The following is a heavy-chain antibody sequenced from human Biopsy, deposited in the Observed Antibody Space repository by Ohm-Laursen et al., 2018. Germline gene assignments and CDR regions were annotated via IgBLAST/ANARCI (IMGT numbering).Heavy chain of an antibody. CDR2: ISGNSDII. D-gene: IGHD4-17*01. CDR1: GFTFSSYA. J-gene: IGHJ4*02. Sequence: SLRLSCSASGFTFSSYAMTWLRQAPGKGLEWVPTISGNSDIIYDTDSVKGRFTISRDNSKNTLYLQMNSLRADDTAVYYCALAAAQTVTHFDYWGQGTLVTVSS. CDR3: ALAAAQTVTHFDY. V-gene: IGHV3-23*01.